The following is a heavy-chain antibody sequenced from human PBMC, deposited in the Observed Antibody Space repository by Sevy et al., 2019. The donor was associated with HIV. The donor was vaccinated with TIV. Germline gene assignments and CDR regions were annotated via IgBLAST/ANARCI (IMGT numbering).Heavy chain of an antibody. V-gene: IGHV3-21*05. J-gene: IGHJ4*02. CDR2: ISSRSSYI. CDR1: GFTFSDYD. CDR3: ARAVDYYDSGGLYY. D-gene: IGHD3-22*01. Sequence: GGSLRLSCAASGFTFSDYDMNWVRQAPGKGLEWVSFISSRSSYIYYADSVKGRLTISRDNAYNSLFLQMHSLRAEDTAVYYCARAVDYYDSGGLYYWGQGALVTVSS.